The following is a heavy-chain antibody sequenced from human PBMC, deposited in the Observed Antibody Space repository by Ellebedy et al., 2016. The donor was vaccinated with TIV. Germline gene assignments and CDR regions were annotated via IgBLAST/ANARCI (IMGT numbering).Heavy chain of an antibody. CDR3: AGSRSYIPGYFDF. D-gene: IGHD1-26*01. J-gene: IGHJ4*02. V-gene: IGHV1-69*13. Sequence: SVKVSCKASGVTLSSYGISWLRQAPRQGLEWMGGITAIFGTANYAQKFQGRVAITADESTSTAYMELSSLGSEDTAVYYCAGSRSYIPGYFDFWGQGTLVTVSS. CDR2: ITAIFGTA. CDR1: GVTLSSYG.